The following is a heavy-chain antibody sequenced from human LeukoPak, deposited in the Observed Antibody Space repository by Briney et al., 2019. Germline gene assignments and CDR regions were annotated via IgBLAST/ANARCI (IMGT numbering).Heavy chain of an antibody. CDR1: GFIFSNSW. V-gene: IGHV3-7*01. CDR2: IKQDGSGK. CDR3: ARCTTGRTFGSLREIKRSREIDY. Sequence: GGSLRLSCAASGFIFSNSWMSWVRQAPGKGLEWVANIKQDGSGKYYVDSVKGRFTISRDNAKNSLYLQMNSLRVEDTAVYYCARCTTGRTFGSLREIKRSREIDYWGQGTLVTVSS. J-gene: IGHJ4*02. D-gene: IGHD1-1*01.